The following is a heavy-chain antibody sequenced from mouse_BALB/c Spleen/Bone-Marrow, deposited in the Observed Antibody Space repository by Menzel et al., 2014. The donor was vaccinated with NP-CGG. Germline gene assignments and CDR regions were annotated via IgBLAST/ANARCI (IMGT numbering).Heavy chain of an antibody. D-gene: IGHD1-1*01. Sequence: QVQLQHSGAELVKPGASVKLSCKASGYTFTSFYMYWVKQRPGQGLEWIGGINPSNGGTNFNEKFKGKATLTLDKSSSTAYMQLSSLTSEDSAVYYCTRGSYGSSQYYFDYWGQGTTLTVSS. CDR1: GYTFTSFY. V-gene: IGHV1S81*02. J-gene: IGHJ2*01. CDR2: INPSNGGT. CDR3: TRGSYGSSQYYFDY.